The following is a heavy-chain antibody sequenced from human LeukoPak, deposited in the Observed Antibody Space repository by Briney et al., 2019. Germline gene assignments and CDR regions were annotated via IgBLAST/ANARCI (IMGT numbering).Heavy chain of an antibody. Sequence: ASVKVSCKASGYTFTSYAMHWVRQAPGQRLEWMGWINAGNGNTKYSQKFQGRVTITRDTSASTAYMELSSLRSEDTAVYYCARVGSSGWSGYYYGMDVWGQGTTVTVSS. D-gene: IGHD6-19*01. CDR2: INAGNGNT. CDR1: GYTFTSYA. J-gene: IGHJ6*02. V-gene: IGHV1-3*01. CDR3: ARVGSSGWSGYYYGMDV.